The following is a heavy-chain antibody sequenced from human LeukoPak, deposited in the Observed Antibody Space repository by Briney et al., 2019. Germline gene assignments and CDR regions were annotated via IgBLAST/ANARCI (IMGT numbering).Heavy chain of an antibody. CDR1: GGSISSGDYY. Sequence: PSETLSLTCTVSGGSISSGDYYWSWIRQPPGKGLEWIGYIYYSGRPYYNPSLKNRVTMSVGTSKNQFSLKLSSVTAADTAVYYCARGLFWYDSSGYYSYYWFDPWGQGTLVTVSS. CDR2: IYYSGRP. D-gene: IGHD3-22*01. J-gene: IGHJ5*02. V-gene: IGHV4-30-4*08. CDR3: ARGLFWYDSSGYYSYYWFDP.